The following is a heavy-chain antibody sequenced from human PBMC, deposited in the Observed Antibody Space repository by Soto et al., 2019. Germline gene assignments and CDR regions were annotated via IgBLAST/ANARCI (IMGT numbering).Heavy chain of an antibody. J-gene: IGHJ6*02. CDR2: IIPIFGTA. Sequence: SVKVSCKASGGTFSSYAISWVRQAPGQGLEWMGGIIPIFGTANYAQKFQGRVTITADESTSTAYMELSSLRSEDTAVYYCARAGEDTAMGEGDYYYYYGMDVWGQGTTVTVSS. V-gene: IGHV1-69*13. D-gene: IGHD5-18*01. CDR1: GGTFSSYA. CDR3: ARAGEDTAMGEGDYYYYYGMDV.